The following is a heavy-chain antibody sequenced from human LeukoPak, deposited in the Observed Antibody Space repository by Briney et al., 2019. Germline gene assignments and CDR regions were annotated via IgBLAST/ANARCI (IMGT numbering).Heavy chain of an antibody. CDR1: GGSISSYY. CDR2: IYYSGST. D-gene: IGHD3-16*01. Sequence: RPSETLSLTCTVSGGSISSYYWSWIRQPPGKGLEWIGYIYYSGSTNYNPSLKSRVTISIDTSKNQFFLRLSSVTAADTAVYYCARRGEFFDYWGQGTLVTVSS. CDR3: ARRGEFFDY. J-gene: IGHJ4*02. V-gene: IGHV4-59*08.